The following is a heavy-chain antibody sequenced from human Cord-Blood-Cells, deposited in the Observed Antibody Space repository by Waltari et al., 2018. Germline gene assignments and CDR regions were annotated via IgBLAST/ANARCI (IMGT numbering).Heavy chain of an antibody. D-gene: IGHD3-22*01. Sequence: QVQLVQSGAEVKKPGASVKVSCKVSGYTLTELSMHWVRQAPGKGLEWMGGFDPEDGETSYEQKFQGRVTMTEDTSTDPAYMELSSLRSEDTAVYYCATNAPPYDSSGYYFDYWGQGTLVTVSS. CDR1: GYTLTELS. CDR3: ATNAPPYDSSGYYFDY. J-gene: IGHJ4*02. V-gene: IGHV1-24*01. CDR2: FDPEDGET.